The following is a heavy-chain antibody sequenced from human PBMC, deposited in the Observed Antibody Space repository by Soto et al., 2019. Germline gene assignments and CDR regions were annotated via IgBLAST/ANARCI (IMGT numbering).Heavy chain of an antibody. CDR3: AREPSSWTPFDY. D-gene: IGHD6-13*01. CDR2: ISSSGSTI. J-gene: IGHJ4*02. Sequence: QVQLVESGGGLVKPGGSLRLSCAASGFTFSDYYMSWIRQAPGKGLGWVSYISSSGSTIYYPDSVKGRFTIPRDNAKNSLYLQMNSLRAGDTAVYYCAREPSSWTPFDYWGQGTLVTVSS. V-gene: IGHV3-11*01. CDR1: GFTFSDYY.